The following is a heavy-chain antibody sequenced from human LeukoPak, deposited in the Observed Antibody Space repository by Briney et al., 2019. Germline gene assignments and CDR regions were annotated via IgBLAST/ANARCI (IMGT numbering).Heavy chain of an antibody. V-gene: IGHV5-51*01. D-gene: IGHD3-10*01. J-gene: IGHJ6*02. CDR1: EYSFTSYW. CDR2: IYPGDSDT. Sequence: GESLRISCKGSEYSFTSYWIGWVRQMPGKGLEWMGIIYPGDSDTRYSSSFQGQVTISADKSISTAYLQWSSLKASDTAMYYCARLTMVRGRYGYGMDVWGQGTTVTVSS. CDR3: ARLTMVRGRYGYGMDV.